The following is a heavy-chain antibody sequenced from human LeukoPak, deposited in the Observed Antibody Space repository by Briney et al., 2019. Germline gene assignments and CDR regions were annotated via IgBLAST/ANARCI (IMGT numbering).Heavy chain of an antibody. CDR3: ASVLTGFYFDY. Sequence: ASVKVSCKASGYTLTSYYMHWVRQAPGQGLEWMGIINPSGGSTSYAQKFQGRVTMTRDTSTSTVYMELSSLRSEDTAVYYCASVLTGFYFDYWGQGTLVTVSS. D-gene: IGHD7-27*01. CDR1: GYTLTSYY. V-gene: IGHV1-46*01. J-gene: IGHJ4*02. CDR2: INPSGGST.